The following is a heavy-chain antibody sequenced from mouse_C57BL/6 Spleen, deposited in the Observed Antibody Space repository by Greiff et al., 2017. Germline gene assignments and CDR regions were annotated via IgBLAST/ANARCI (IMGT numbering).Heavy chain of an antibody. CDR3: ARPLYYGSEAYAMDY. D-gene: IGHD1-1*01. V-gene: IGHV1-77*01. CDR1: GYTFTDYY. J-gene: IGHJ4*01. Sequence: VQLQQSGAELVKPGASVKMSCKASGYTFTDYYINWVKQRPGQGLEWIGKIGPGSGSTYYNEKFKGKATLTADKSSSTAYMQLSSLTSEDSAVYFCARPLYYGSEAYAMDYWGQGTSVTVSS. CDR2: IGPGSGST.